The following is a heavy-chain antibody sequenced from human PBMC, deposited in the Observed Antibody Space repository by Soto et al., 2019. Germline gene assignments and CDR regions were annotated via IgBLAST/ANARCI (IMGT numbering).Heavy chain of an antibody. Sequence: EVQLLESGGGLVNPGGSLRLSCETSGFTFSSYSMDWVRQAPGKGLEGVSSINPTSRYVFYADSVRGRFTISRDYAENSLHLQMNGLRGEDTAVYYCARHETRLTGDGFDIWGRGTLVTVSS. CDR2: INPTSRYV. D-gene: IGHD3-9*01. CDR1: GFTFSSYS. CDR3: ARHETRLTGDGFDI. J-gene: IGHJ3*02. V-gene: IGHV3-21*01.